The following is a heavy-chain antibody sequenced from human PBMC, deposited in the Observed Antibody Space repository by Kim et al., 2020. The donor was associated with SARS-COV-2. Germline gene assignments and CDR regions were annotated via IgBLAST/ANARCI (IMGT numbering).Heavy chain of an antibody. J-gene: IGHJ4*02. D-gene: IGHD2-15*01. CDR2: INPSGGST. CDR1: GYTFTSYY. CDR3: AREIDLCSGGSCYFDY. V-gene: IGHV1-46*01. Sequence: ASVKVSCKASGYTFTSYYMHWVRQAPGQGLEWMGIINPSGGSTSYAQKFQGRVTMTRDTSTSTVYMELSSLRSEDTAVYYCAREIDLCSGGSCYFDYWGQGTLVTVSS.